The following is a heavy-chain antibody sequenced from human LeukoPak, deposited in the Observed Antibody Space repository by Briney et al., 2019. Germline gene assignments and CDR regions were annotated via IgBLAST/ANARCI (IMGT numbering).Heavy chain of an antibody. CDR2: IYYSGST. V-gene: IGHV4-61*01. Sequence: PSETLSLTCTVSGGSISSSSYYWSWIRQPPGKGLDWIGYIYYSGSTSYNPSLKSRVTISVDTSKNQFSLKLSSVTAADTAVYHCARDIYYYDSSGYQGAFDIWGQGTMVTVSS. CDR1: GGSISSSSYY. J-gene: IGHJ3*02. CDR3: ARDIYYYDSSGYQGAFDI. D-gene: IGHD3-22*01.